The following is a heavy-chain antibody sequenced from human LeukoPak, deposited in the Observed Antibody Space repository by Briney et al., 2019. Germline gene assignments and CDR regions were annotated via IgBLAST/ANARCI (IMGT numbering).Heavy chain of an antibody. CDR1: GFTFSSYA. CDR3: ARGSYYGYYYFDY. J-gene: IGHJ4*02. Sequence: GGSLRLSCAASGFTFSSYAMNWVRQAPGKGLEWVSGISRSGGSTNYADSVKGRFTISRDNSKSTLYLQMNSLRAQDTAVYYCARGSYYGYYYFDYWGQGTLVTVSS. CDR2: ISRSGGST. V-gene: IGHV3-23*01. D-gene: IGHD1-26*01.